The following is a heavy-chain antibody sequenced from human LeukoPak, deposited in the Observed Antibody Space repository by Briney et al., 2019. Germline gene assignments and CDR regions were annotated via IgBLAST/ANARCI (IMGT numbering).Heavy chain of an antibody. V-gene: IGHV3-9*01. J-gene: IGHJ3*02. CDR3: AKEQFSGYDYNAFDI. CDR2: ISWNSGSI. Sequence: GGSLRLSRAASGFTFDDYAMHWVRQAPGKGLEWVSGISWNSGSIGYADSVKGRFTISRDNAKNSLYLQMNSLRAEDTALYYCAKEQFSGYDYNAFDIWGQGTMVTVSS. D-gene: IGHD5-12*01. CDR1: GFTFDDYA.